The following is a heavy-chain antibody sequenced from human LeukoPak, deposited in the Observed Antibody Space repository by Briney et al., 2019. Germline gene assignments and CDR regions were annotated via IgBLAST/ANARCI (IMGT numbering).Heavy chain of an antibody. D-gene: IGHD1-26*01. CDR1: GYTFTGYY. Sequence: GASVKVSCKASGYTFTGYYMHWVRQAPGQGLEWMGWINPNSGGTNYAQKFQGRVTMTRDTSISTAYMELSRLRSDDTAVYYCAREVVVPAAHLGYSGSYYPHFDYWGQGTLVTVSS. V-gene: IGHV1-2*02. J-gene: IGHJ4*02. CDR2: INPNSGGT. CDR3: AREVVVPAAHLGYSGSYYPHFDY.